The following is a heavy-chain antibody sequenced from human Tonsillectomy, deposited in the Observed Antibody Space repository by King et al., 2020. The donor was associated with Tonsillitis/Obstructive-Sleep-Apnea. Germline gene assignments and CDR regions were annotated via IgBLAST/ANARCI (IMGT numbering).Heavy chain of an antibody. J-gene: IGHJ6*03. CDR2: INPSGGST. D-gene: IGHD1-26*01. Sequence: VQLVESGAEVKKPGASVTVSCKASGYTFTSYYMHWVRQAPGQGLEWMGIINPSGGSTSYAQKFQGRVTMTRDTSTSTVYMELSSLRSEDTAVYYCARSGEGATTLGYYYYYMDVWGKGTTVTVSS. CDR3: ARSGEGATTLGYYYYYMDV. CDR1: GYTFTSYY. V-gene: IGHV1-46*01.